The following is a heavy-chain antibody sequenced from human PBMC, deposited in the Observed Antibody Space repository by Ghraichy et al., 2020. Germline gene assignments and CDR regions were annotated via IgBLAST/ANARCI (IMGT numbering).Heavy chain of an antibody. CDR2: ISSSSSTI. CDR3: ARDPRPGPDPINDFWSGYRIYYYGMDV. V-gene: IGHV3-48*02. D-gene: IGHD3-3*01. Sequence: GGSLRLSCAASGFTFSSYSMNWVRQAPGKGLEWVSYISSSSSTIYYADSVKGRFTISRDNAKNSLYLQMNSLRDEDTAVYYCARDPRPGPDPINDFWSGYRIYYYGMDVWGQGTTVTVSS. CDR1: GFTFSSYS. J-gene: IGHJ6*02.